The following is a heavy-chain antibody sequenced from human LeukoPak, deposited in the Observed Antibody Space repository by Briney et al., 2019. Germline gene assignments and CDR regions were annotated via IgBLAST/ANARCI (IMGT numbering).Heavy chain of an antibody. CDR2: ISYDGSNK. CDR1: GFTFSSYA. V-gene: IGHV3-30*04. J-gene: IGHJ4*02. D-gene: IGHD6-6*01. Sequence: GGSLRLSCAASGFTFSSYAMHWVRQAPGKGLEWVAVISYDGSNKYYADSVKGRFTISRDNSKNTLYLQMISLRAEDTAVYYCARDIYPYSSSSSFDYWGQGTLVTVSS. CDR3: ARDIYPYSSSSSFDY.